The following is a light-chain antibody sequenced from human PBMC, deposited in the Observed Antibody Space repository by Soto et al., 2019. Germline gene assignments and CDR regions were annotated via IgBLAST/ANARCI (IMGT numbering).Light chain of an antibody. J-gene: IGKJ5*01. CDR1: QSVTTW. CDR2: KAS. V-gene: IGKV1-5*03. CDR3: QQYSTYPIT. Sequence: DIQMTQSPSTLSASVGDRVTITCRASQSVTTWLAWYQQKPGKAPKLLIYKASNLESGLPSRFTGSGSGTEFTLTISSLQSDDFATYYCQQYSTYPITFGQWTRLEIK.